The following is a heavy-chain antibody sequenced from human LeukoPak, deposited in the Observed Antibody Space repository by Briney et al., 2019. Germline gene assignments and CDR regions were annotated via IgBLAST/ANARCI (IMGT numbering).Heavy chain of an antibody. CDR3: ARFEGYYGSGSYYYYYGMDV. J-gene: IGHJ6*02. CDR1: GFTFSNFW. V-gene: IGHV4-34*01. CDR2: INHSGST. Sequence: GSLRLSCTASGFTFSNFWMGWVRQPPGKGLEWIGEINHSGSTNYNPSLKSRVTISVDTSKNQFSLKLSSVTAADTAVYYCARFEGYYGSGSYYYYYGMDVWGQGTTVTVSS. D-gene: IGHD3-10*01.